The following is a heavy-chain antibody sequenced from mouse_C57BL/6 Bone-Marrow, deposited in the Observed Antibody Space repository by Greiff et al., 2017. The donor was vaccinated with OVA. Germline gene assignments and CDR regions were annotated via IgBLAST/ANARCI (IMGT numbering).Heavy chain of an antibody. CDR2: ISSGGSYT. Sequence: EVKLVESGGDLVKPGGSLKLSCAASGFTFSSYGMSWVRQTPDKRLEWVATISSGGSYTYYPDSVKGRFTISRENAKNTLYLQMSSLKAEDTAMYYCARQRGCAYGGQGTLVTVSA. CDR1: GFTFSSYG. V-gene: IGHV5-6*02. CDR3: ARQRGCAY. J-gene: IGHJ3*01.